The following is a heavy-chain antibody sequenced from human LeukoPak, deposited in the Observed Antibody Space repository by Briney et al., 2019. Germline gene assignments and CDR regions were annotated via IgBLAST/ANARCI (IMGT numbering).Heavy chain of an antibody. Sequence: PGGSLRLSCAASGLTFSKYGMHWVRQAPGKGLEGVAVISYDERNKYHADSVKGRFTISRDNSKNTLYLQMNSLRAEDTAVYYCAKALLYDYYGMDVWGQGTTVTVSS. J-gene: IGHJ6*02. CDR1: GLTFSKYG. D-gene: IGHD1-26*01. CDR3: AKALLYDYYGMDV. CDR2: ISYDERNK. V-gene: IGHV3-30*18.